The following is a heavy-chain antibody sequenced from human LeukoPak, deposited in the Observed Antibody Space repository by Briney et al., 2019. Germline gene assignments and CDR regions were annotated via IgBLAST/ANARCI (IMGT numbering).Heavy chain of an antibody. D-gene: IGHD6-13*01. V-gene: IGHV3-7*03. J-gene: IGHJ4*02. CDR2: IKQDGSQK. CDR1: GFTFSSYW. CDR3: TCPSAAGPN. Sequence: GGSLRLSCAASGFTFSSYWMSWVRQAPGKGLEWVANIKQDGSQKYYVDSVKGRFTISRDNAKNSLYLQMNSLRAEDTAMYYCTCPSAAGPNWGQETLVTVSS.